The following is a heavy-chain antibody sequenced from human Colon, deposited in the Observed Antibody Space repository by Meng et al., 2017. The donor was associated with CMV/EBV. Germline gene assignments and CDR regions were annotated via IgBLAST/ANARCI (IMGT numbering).Heavy chain of an antibody. CDR1: GFTFSSYA. D-gene: IGHD2-2*03. V-gene: IGHV3-23*01. J-gene: IGHJ6*02. Sequence: GGSLRLSCAASGFTFSSYAMSWVRQAPGKGLEWVSAISGGGGSTYYADSVKGRFTISRDNSKNTLYLQMNSLRAEDTAVYYCAKGTLDIVVVPAAIQMSYYYYYGMDVWGQGTTVPSP. CDR2: ISGGGGST. CDR3: AKGTLDIVVVPAAIQMSYYYYYGMDV.